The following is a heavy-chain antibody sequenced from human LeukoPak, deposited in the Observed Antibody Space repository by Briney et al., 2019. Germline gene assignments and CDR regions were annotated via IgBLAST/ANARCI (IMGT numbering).Heavy chain of an antibody. V-gene: IGHV1-46*01. CDR2: INPSGGST. CDR1: GGTFSSYA. J-gene: IGHJ4*02. Sequence: ASVKVSCKASGGTFSSYAISWVRQAPGQGLEWMGIINPSGGSTSYAQKFQGRVTMTRDTSTGTVYMDLSSLRSDDTAVYYCAKAGQERYFDYWGQGTLVTVSS. CDR3: AKAGQERYFDY. D-gene: IGHD5-24*01.